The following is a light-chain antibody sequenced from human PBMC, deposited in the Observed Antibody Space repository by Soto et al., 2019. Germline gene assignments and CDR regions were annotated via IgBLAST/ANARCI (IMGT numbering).Light chain of an antibody. CDR2: DAS. J-gene: IGKJ1*01. CDR3: QHYNSYSRT. Sequence: DIQMTQSPSSLSASVGDRVTITCRASQSISSYLNWYQQKPGKAPKLLIYDASSLESGVPSRFSGSGSGTEFTLTISSLQPDDFATYYYQHYNSYSRTFGQGTKVDIK. V-gene: IGKV1-5*01. CDR1: QSISSY.